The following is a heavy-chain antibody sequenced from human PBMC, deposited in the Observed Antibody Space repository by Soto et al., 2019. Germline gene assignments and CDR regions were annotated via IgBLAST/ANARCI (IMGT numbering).Heavy chain of an antibody. CDR2: INHTGVT. CDR1: GGSVNGYY. CDR3: ATRITVFGLLIPPFDP. D-gene: IGHD3-3*01. V-gene: IGHV4-34*01. J-gene: IGHJ5*02. Sequence: SETLSLTCAVYGGSVNGYYWNWIRQPPGKGLEWIGEINHTGVTHYNPSLKSRVTMSVDTSKNQFSLRLSSVTAADTAIYYCATRITVFGLLIPPFDPWGQGTQVTVSS.